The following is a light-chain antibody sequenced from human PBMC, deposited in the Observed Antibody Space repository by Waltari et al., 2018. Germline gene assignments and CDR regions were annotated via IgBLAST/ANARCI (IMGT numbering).Light chain of an antibody. J-gene: IGLJ2*01. Sequence: HSALTQPASVSGSPGQSITIPCTGTSSDVGGYHYVTWYQQHPGKAPKLMIYDVSTRPSGVSNRFSGSKSGNTASLTISGLQAEDEADYYCSSYISSDTLELFGGGTSLTVL. CDR2: DVS. V-gene: IGLV2-14*03. CDR3: SSYISSDTLEL. CDR1: SSDVGGYHY.